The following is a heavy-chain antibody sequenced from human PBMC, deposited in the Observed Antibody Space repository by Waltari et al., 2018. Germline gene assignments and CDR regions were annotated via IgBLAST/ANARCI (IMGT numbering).Heavy chain of an antibody. D-gene: IGHD3-10*01. CDR1: GYTFTDYY. V-gene: IGHV1-69-2*01. J-gene: IGHJ3*02. Sequence: EVQLVQSGAEVKKPGATVKISCKASGYTFTDYYMHWVQQAPGKGLEWMGRVDPEDGETIYAEKFQGRVTITADTSTDTAYMELSSLRSEDTAVYYCATDGYGSGSYLGDAFDIWGQGTMVTVSS. CDR2: VDPEDGET. CDR3: ATDGYGSGSYLGDAFDI.